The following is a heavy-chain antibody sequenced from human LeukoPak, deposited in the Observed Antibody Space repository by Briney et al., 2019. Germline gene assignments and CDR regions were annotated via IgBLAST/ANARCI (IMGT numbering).Heavy chain of an antibody. D-gene: IGHD2-8*02. V-gene: IGHV4-39*07. J-gene: IGHJ6*03. CDR2: IYYSGST. CDR1: GGSISSSSYY. CDR3: ARDIPPSYWPGPEDYYYMDV. Sequence: SETLSLTCTVSGGSISSSSYYWGWIRQPPGKGLEWIGSIYYSGSTYYNPSLKSRVTISVDTSENQFSLKLSSVTAADTAVYYCARDIPPSYWPGPEDYYYMDVWGKGTTVTVSS.